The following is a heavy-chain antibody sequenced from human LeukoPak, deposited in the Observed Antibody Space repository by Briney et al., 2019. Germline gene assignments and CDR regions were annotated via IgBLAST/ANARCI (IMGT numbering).Heavy chain of an antibody. J-gene: IGHJ4*02. V-gene: IGHV3-74*01. CDR1: GFTFSSHW. CDR2: INSGGTST. Sequence: GGSLRLSCAASGFTFSSHWMYWVRQAPGKGLVLVSRINSGGTSTTYGDSVGGRFTISRDNAQNTLYLQMNSLRAEDTAVYYCASGYSYGYYYLDNWGQGTLVTVSS. D-gene: IGHD5-18*01. CDR3: ASGYSYGYYYLDN.